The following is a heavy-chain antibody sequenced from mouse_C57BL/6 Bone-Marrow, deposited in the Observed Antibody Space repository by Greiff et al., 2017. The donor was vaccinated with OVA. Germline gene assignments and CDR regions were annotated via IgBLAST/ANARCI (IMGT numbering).Heavy chain of an antibody. Sequence: EVKVVESGGGLVKPGGSLKLSCAASGFTFSSYAMSWVRQTPEKRLEWVATISDGGSYTYYPDNVKGRFTISRDNAKNNLYLQMSHLKSEDTAMYYCARGSITTVVGDYWGQGTTLTGSS. V-gene: IGHV5-4*03. D-gene: IGHD1-1*01. CDR1: GFTFSSYA. CDR2: ISDGGSYT. CDR3: ARGSITTVVGDY. J-gene: IGHJ2*01.